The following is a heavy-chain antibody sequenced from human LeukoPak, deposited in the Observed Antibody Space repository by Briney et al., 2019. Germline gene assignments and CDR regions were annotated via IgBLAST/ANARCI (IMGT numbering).Heavy chain of an antibody. D-gene: IGHD3-22*01. Sequence: SETLSLTCAVYGGSFSGYYWSWIRQPPGKGLEWIGEINHSGSTNYNPSLKSRVTISVDTSKNQFSLKLSSVTAADTAVYYCARLPYYYDSSGHTRPNDYWGQGTLVTVSS. CDR3: ARLPYYYDSSGHTRPNDY. J-gene: IGHJ4*02. CDR2: INHSGST. V-gene: IGHV4-34*01. CDR1: GGSFSGYY.